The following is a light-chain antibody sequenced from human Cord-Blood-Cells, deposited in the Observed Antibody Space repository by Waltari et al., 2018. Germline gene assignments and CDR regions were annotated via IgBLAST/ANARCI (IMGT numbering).Light chain of an antibody. CDR1: SSDVGSYNL. Sequence: QSALTQPASVSGSPGQSITISCPGTSSDVGSYNLVSWYQQHPGKAPKLMIYEGSKLPSGVSNRFSGSKSVNTASLTISGLQAEDEADYYCCSYAGSSTYVFGTGTKVTVL. V-gene: IGLV2-23*01. CDR3: CSYAGSSTYV. J-gene: IGLJ1*01. CDR2: EGS.